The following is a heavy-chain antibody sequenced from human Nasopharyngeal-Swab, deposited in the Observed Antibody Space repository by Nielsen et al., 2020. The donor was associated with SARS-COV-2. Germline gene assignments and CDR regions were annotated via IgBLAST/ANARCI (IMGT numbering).Heavy chain of an antibody. V-gene: IGHV1-58*01. Sequence: WVRQALGQRLEWIGWIVVGSGNTNYAQKFQERVTITRDMSTSTAYMELSSLRSEDTAVYYCAASLPYDSSGYYSWGQGTLGTVSS. J-gene: IGHJ4*02. CDR2: IVVGSGNT. D-gene: IGHD3-22*01. CDR3: AASLPYDSSGYYS.